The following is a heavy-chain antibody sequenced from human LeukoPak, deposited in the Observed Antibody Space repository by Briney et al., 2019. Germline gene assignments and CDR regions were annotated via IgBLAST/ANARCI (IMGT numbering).Heavy chain of an antibody. Sequence: GGSLRLSCTASGFTFTSHWMHCVRHVPGKGLVWVSRINGDGSGTIHAASVKGRFTISGDNAKNTLYLQRNSQRVEDTAVCYCARDRVYGSGSSDYWGQGTLVPVSS. J-gene: IGHJ4*02. D-gene: IGHD3-10*01. CDR3: ARDRVYGSGSSDY. CDR1: GFTFTSHW. V-gene: IGHV3-74*01. CDR2: INGDGSGT.